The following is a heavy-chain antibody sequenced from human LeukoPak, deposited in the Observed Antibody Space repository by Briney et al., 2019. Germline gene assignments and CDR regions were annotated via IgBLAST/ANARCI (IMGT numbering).Heavy chain of an antibody. CDR2: IYYSGNT. Sequence: SETLSLTCTVSGGSISSYYWSWIRQPPGKGLEWIGFIYYSGNTNYNPSLKSRVTISVDTSKNQFSLKLSSVTAADTAVYYCARDVTRRVGATYLFDPWGQGTLVTVSS. J-gene: IGHJ5*02. CDR1: GGSISSYY. CDR3: ARDVTRRVGATYLFDP. V-gene: IGHV4-59*12. D-gene: IGHD1-26*01.